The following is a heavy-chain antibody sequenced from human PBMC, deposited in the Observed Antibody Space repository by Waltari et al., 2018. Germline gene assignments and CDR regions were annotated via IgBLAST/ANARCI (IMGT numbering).Heavy chain of an antibody. CDR1: GYTFTSYA. CDR2: INSGNGNT. D-gene: IGHD3-9*01. J-gene: IGHJ4*02. Sequence: QVQLVQSGAEVKKPGASVKVSCKASGYTFTSYAMHWVRQAPGQRLEWMGWINSGNGNTKYSQKFQGRVTITRDTSASTAYMELSSLRSEDTAVYYCAREGHVRYFDWFPLAPVRYWGQGTLVTVSS. V-gene: IGHV1-3*01. CDR3: AREGHVRYFDWFPLAPVRY.